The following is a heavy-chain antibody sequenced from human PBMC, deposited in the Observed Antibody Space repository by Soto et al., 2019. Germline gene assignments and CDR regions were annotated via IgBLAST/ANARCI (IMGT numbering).Heavy chain of an antibody. CDR2: IRSKANSYAT. V-gene: IGHV3-73*02. Sequence: EVQLVESGGGLVQPGGSLKVSCAASGFTFSGSAIHWVRQASGKGLEWVGRIRSKANSYATAYGASGKGRFTVSGDDSKSAVYLRMNSLKAEDTAVYDCAIRIASAAGDYWGQGTRVTVSS. CDR1: GFTFSGSA. CDR3: AIRIASAAGDY. D-gene: IGHD6-25*01. J-gene: IGHJ4*02.